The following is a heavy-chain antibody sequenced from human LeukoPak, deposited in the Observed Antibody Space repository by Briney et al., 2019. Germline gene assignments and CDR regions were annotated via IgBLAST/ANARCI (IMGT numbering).Heavy chain of an antibody. D-gene: IGHD3-3*01. CDR2: IYTSGST. J-gene: IGHJ4*02. CDR1: GGSVTSGTNY. CDR3: ARDRAEKRVVLPYYFDC. Sequence: PSETLSLTCTVSGGSVTSGTNYWSWIRQPAGKGLEWIGRIYTSGSTYYNPSLKSRVTISVDTSKNQFSLKLSSVTAADTAVYYCARDRAEKRVVLPYYFDCWGQGTLVTVSS. V-gene: IGHV4-61*02.